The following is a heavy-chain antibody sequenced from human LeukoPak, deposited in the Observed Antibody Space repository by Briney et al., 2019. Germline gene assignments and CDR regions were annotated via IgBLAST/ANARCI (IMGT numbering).Heavy chain of an antibody. V-gene: IGHV1-2*06. D-gene: IGHD3-10*01. CDR2: INPNSGGT. CDR3: ARMHYYGSGSYPLPPFDY. J-gene: IGHJ4*02. Sequence: ASVKVSCKASGYTFTGYYMHWVRQAPGQGLEWMGRINPNSGGTNYAQKFQGRVTMTRDTSISTAYMELSRLRSDDTAVYYCARMHYYGSGSYPLPPFDYWGQGTLVTVSS. CDR1: GYTFTGYY.